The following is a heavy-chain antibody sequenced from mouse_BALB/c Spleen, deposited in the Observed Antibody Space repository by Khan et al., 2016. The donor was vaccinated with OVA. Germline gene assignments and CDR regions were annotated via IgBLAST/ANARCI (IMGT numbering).Heavy chain of an antibody. D-gene: IGHD1-1*01. CDR2: TNPTNGRT. V-gene: IGHV1S81*02. Sequence: QVQLQQPGAELVKAGASVKMSCKASGYTFTSYWMHWVKQRLGQGLVWFAETNPTNGRTYYNETFTRKATLTVDKSSSPAYMLLSGPTFEDSAVYDCERIKQIVATYFDYWGQGTTLTVSS. CDR3: ERIKQIVATYFDY. J-gene: IGHJ2*01. CDR1: GYTFTSYW.